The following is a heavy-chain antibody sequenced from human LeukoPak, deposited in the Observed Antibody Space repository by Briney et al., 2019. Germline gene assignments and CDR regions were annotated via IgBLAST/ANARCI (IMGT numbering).Heavy chain of an antibody. D-gene: IGHD1-7*01. CDR3: ARRTFPNDAFDV. J-gene: IGHJ3*01. CDR2: ISGSGSDI. Sequence: GGSLRLSCAACGFTFSTLSMNWVRHTPGKGLEWVSAISGSGSDIYYADSVKGRFTISRDNPKRSLYLQMNSLRAEDTAVYYCARRTFPNDAFDVWGQGTVVTVSS. V-gene: IGHV3-21*01. CDR1: GFTFSTLS.